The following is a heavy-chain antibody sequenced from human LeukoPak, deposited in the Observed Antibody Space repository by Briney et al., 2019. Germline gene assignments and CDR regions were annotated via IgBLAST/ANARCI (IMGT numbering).Heavy chain of an antibody. V-gene: IGHV6-1*01. D-gene: IGHD3-22*01. CDR2: TYYKSKWYN. CDR3: ARAGVDYYDSSGYPIYYFDP. Sequence: SQTLSLTRAISGDSVSSNSAAWNWITQSPSRGLEWLGRTYYKSKWYNDYAVSVKSRITINPDTSKNQFSLQLNFVTPEDTAVYYCARAGVDYYDSSGYPIYYFDPWGQGTLVTVSS. CDR1: GDSVSSNSAA. J-gene: IGHJ5*02.